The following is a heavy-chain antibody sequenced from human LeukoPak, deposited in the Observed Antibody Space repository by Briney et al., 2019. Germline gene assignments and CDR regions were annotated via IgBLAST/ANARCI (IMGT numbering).Heavy chain of an antibody. CDR1: GGSISSGSYY. V-gene: IGHV4-61*02. Sequence: PSQTLSLTCTVSGGSISSGSYYWSWIRQPAGKGLEWIGRINTSGSTHYNPSLKSRVTISVDMSKNLFSLKLSSVTAADTAVYYCAREPPYYYDTMRGALDIWGQGTMVTVSS. CDR2: INTSGST. CDR3: AREPPYYYDTMRGALDI. J-gene: IGHJ3*02. D-gene: IGHD3-22*01.